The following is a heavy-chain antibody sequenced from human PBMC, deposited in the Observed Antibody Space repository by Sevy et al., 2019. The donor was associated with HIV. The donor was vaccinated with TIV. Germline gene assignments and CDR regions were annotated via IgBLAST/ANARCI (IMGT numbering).Heavy chain of an antibody. CDR1: GFSLNNYW. CDR3: VRAIAAAGSF. V-gene: IGHV3-7*01. Sequence: GGSLRLSCAASGFSLNNYWMNWVRQAPGKGLGWVANIKQDGSVKYCVDSVKGRFTISRDNARNLLYLQMNSLRVEDTALYYCVRAIAAAGSFWGQGTLVTVSS. D-gene: IGHD6-13*01. J-gene: IGHJ4*02. CDR2: IKQDGSVK.